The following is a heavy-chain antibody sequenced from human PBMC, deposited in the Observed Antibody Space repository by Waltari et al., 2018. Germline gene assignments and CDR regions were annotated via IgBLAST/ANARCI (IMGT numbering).Heavy chain of an antibody. D-gene: IGHD4-17*01. CDR2: IYTSGNT. Sequence: QVQLQESGPGLVKPSETLSLTCTVSGASISGYSWSWIRQPAGKGLEWVGRIYTSGNTIYNPSLKSRLTMSVDTSKNQFSLWLSSVTAADTAVYYCARERRATVTTGGYFDCWGQGTLVTVSS. V-gene: IGHV4-4*07. J-gene: IGHJ4*02. CDR3: ARERRATVTTGGYFDC. CDR1: GASISGYS.